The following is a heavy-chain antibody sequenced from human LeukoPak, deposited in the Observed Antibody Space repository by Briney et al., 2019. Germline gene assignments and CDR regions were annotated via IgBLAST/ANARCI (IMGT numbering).Heavy chain of an antibody. CDR1: GFTFSSYA. CDR3: ARAAFPQWLVPCDY. Sequence: GVSLRLSCAASGFTFSSYAMHWVRQAPGKGLEWVAVISYDGSNKYYADSVTGRFTISRDNSKNTLYLQMNSLRAEDTAVYYCARAAFPQWLVPCDYWGQGTLVTVSS. V-gene: IGHV3-30-3*01. CDR2: ISYDGSNK. J-gene: IGHJ4*02. D-gene: IGHD6-19*01.